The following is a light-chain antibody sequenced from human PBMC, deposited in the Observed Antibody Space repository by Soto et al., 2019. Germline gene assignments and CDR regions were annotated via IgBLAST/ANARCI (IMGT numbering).Light chain of an antibody. CDR1: QGISSA. J-gene: IGKJ2*02. V-gene: IGKV1-13*02. CDR3: QQFNSYPRT. CDR2: DAS. Sequence: AIQLTQSPSSLSASVGDRVTITCRASQGISSALAWYQQKPGKAPKLLIYDASSLESGVPSRFSGSGSGTDFTLTISSLQPEDFATYYCQQFNSYPRTCVQGTKLEIK.